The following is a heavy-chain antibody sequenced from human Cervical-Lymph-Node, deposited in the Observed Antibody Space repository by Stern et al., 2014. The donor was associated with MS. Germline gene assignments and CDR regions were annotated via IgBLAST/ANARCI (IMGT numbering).Heavy chain of an antibody. CDR1: GGSFGNHA. V-gene: IGHV1-69*06. D-gene: IGHD3-3*01. CDR3: AREGGEFEKLQFVLDI. Sequence: VQLVESGAEVKRPGSSVKVSCKASGGSFGNHAISWVRQVPGQGLEWVGSIMPVFGGPNTAQRLQGRVTFSADKSTATAYMELKSLRSEDTAVYYCAREGGEFEKLQFVLDIWGQGTLVIVSS. J-gene: IGHJ3*01. CDR2: IMPVFGGP.